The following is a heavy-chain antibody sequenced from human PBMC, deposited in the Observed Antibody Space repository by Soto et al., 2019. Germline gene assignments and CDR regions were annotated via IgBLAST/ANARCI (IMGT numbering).Heavy chain of an antibody. D-gene: IGHD2-15*01. Sequence: SETLSLTCAISGDSVSSNSAAWNRIRQSPSRGLEWLGRTYYRSKWYKEYAPSVKSRITINPDTSKNQFSLQLNSVSPEDTAVYYCVRTVGWLDPWGQGTLVTVSS. J-gene: IGHJ5*02. V-gene: IGHV6-1*01. CDR3: VRTVGWLDP. CDR1: GDSVSSNSAA. CDR2: TYYRSKWYK.